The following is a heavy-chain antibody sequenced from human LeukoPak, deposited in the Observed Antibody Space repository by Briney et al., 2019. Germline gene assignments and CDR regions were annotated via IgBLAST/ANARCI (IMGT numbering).Heavy chain of an antibody. V-gene: IGHV3-9*01. D-gene: IGHD3-10*01. Sequence: PGGSLRLSCAAPGFTFDDYAMHWVRQAPGKGLEGVSGISWNSGSIGYADSVKGRFTISRDNAKNSLYLQMNSLRAEDTALYYCAKGGPQNYYAKGYYYGMDVWGQGTTVTVSS. CDR2: ISWNSGSI. J-gene: IGHJ6*02. CDR3: AKGGPQNYYAKGYYYGMDV. CDR1: GFTFDDYA.